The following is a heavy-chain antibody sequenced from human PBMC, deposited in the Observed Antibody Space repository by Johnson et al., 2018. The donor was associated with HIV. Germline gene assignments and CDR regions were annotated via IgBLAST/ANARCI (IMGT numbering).Heavy chain of an antibody. CDR1: GFTFSNYA. J-gene: IGHJ3*02. CDR2: IGTAGDT. CDR3: ARRADAFDI. V-gene: IGHV3-13*01. Sequence: MQLVESGGGVVQPGGSLRLSCAASGFTFSNYAMSWVRQATGKGLEWVSAIGTAGDTYYPGSVKGRFTISRENAKNSLYLQMNSLRAGDTAVYYCARRADAFDIWGQGTMVTVSS.